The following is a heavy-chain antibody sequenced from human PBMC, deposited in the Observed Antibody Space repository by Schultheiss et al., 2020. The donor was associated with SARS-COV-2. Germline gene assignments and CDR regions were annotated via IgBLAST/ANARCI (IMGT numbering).Heavy chain of an antibody. CDR2: IYSGGST. V-gene: IGHV3-53*01. J-gene: IGHJ2*01. CDR1: GATGRRKD. D-gene: IGHD3-22*01. CDR3: ASHDYYDSSGYYYTWSLDL. Sequence: GGSLRLSRKEEGATGRRKDRSGVRQAPGKGLEWVSVIYSGGSTYYADSVKGRFTISRHNSKNTLYLQMNSLRAEDTAVYYCASHDYYDSSGYYYTWSLDLWGRGTLVTVSS.